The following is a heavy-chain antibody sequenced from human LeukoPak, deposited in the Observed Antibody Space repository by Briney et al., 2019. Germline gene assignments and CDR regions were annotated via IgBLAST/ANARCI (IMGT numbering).Heavy chain of an antibody. Sequence: ASVKVSCKASGYTFTSYGISWVRQAPGQGLEWMGWISAYNGNTNYAQKLQGRVNMTTDTSTSTAYMELRSLRSDDTAVYYCARTPSIVGATSCFDYWGQGTLVSVSS. D-gene: IGHD1-26*01. CDR3: ARTPSIVGATSCFDY. CDR2: ISAYNGNT. CDR1: GYTFTSYG. V-gene: IGHV1-18*01. J-gene: IGHJ4*02.